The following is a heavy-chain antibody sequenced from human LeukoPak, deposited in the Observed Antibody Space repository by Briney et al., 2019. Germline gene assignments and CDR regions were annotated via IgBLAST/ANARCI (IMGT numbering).Heavy chain of an antibody. J-gene: IGHJ4*02. Sequence: GGSLRLSCAASGFIVSSNYMSWVRQAPGKGLEWVSIIYSGGATFYADSVKGRFTISRENSKNTLWLQMNSLRAEDTAVCYCARLHYDVLTGPFDYWGQGTLVTVSS. CDR3: ARLHYDVLTGPFDY. V-gene: IGHV3-53*01. D-gene: IGHD3-9*01. CDR1: GFIVSSNY. CDR2: IYSGGAT.